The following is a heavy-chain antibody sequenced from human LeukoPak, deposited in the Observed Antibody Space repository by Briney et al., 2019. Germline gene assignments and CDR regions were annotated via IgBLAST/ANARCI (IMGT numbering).Heavy chain of an antibody. J-gene: IGHJ4*02. CDR3: ARTAYSSGWYSTTFDY. CDR1: GGSFSGYY. D-gene: IGHD6-19*01. CDR2: INHSGST. V-gene: IGHV4-34*01. Sequence: SETLSLTCAVYGGSFSGYYWSWIRQPPGKGLEWIREINHSGSTNYNPSLKSRVTISVDTSKNQFSLKLSSVTAADTAVYYCARTAYSSGWYSTTFDYWGQGTLVTVSS.